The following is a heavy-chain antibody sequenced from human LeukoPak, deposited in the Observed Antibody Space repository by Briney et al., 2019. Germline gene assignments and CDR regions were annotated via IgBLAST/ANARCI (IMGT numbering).Heavy chain of an antibody. Sequence: GRSLRLSCAASGFTFSSYGMHWVRQAPGKGLEWVAVISYDGSNKYYADSVKGRFTISRDNAKNSLYLQMNSLRAEDTAVYYCASEGFGEPLDYWGQGTLVTVSS. CDR1: GFTFSSYG. CDR2: ISYDGSNK. CDR3: ASEGFGEPLDY. J-gene: IGHJ4*02. D-gene: IGHD3-10*01. V-gene: IGHV3-30*03.